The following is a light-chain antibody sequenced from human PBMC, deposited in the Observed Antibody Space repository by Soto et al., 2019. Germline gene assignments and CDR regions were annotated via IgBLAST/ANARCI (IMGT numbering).Light chain of an antibody. CDR1: QSVSSSY. CDR3: LHSGGSPRT. CDR2: GAS. V-gene: IGKV3-20*01. Sequence: EIVLTQSPGTLSLSPGERATLSCRASQSVSSSYLAWYQQKPGQAPRLLIYGASSRATGIPDRFSGSESGTDFTLTISKLEPEDFAVYYWLHSGGSPRTFGQGTKVEIK. J-gene: IGKJ1*01.